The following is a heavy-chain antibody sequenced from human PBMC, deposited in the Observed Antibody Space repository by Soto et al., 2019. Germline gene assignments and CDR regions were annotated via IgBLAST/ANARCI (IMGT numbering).Heavy chain of an antibody. CDR1: GFTFDNYA. CDR2: ISWNSDTI. J-gene: IGHJ4*02. V-gene: IGHV3-9*01. Sequence: EVQLVESGGGLVQPGRSLRLSCAASGFTFDNYAIHWVRQAPGKGLEWVSGISWNSDTIGYADSVKGRFTISRDSAKKSGSLQMNSLRPEDTALYHCAKALPPGSYYKPVHYWGQGTLVTVSS. CDR3: AKALPPGSYYKPVHY. D-gene: IGHD3-10*01.